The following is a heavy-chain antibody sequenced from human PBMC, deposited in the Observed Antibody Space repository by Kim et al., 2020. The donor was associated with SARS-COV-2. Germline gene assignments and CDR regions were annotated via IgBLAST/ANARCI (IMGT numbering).Heavy chain of an antibody. CDR1: GFTVSSNY. CDR2: IYSGGST. D-gene: IGHD3-3*01. CDR3: ARWGSGDAIFGVVIHYYGMDV. Sequence: GGSLRLSCAASGFTVSSNYMNWVRQAPGKGLEWVSVIYSGGSTYYADSVKGRFTISRDNSKNTLYLQMNSLRAEDTAVYYCARWGSGDAIFGVVIHYYGMDVWGQGTTVTVSS. V-gene: IGHV3-53*01. J-gene: IGHJ6*02.